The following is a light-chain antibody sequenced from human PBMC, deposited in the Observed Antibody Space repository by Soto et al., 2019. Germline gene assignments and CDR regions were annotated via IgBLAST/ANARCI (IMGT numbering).Light chain of an antibody. CDR1: SSDVGGYNY. J-gene: IGLJ1*01. V-gene: IGLV2-11*01. CDR2: DVS. Sequence: QSALTQPRSVSGSPGQSVTISCTGTSSDVGGYNYVSWYQQHPGKAPKVMIYDVSERPSGVPDRFSGSKSGNTASLTISGLQAEDEADYYCCPYAGSPKYVLVTGTQGTVL. CDR3: CPYAGSPKYV.